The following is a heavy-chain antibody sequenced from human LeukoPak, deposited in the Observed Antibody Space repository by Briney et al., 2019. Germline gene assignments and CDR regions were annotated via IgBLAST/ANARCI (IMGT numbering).Heavy chain of an antibody. D-gene: IGHD4-11*01. CDR3: AREVDYSNHNWFDP. J-gene: IGHJ5*02. CDR2: INPNSGGT. CDR1: GYTFTGYY. Sequence: ASVKVSCKASGYTFTGYYMHWVRQAPGQGLEWMGWINPNSGGTNYAQKFQGRVTMTRDTSISTAYMELSRLRSDDTAVYYCAREVDYSNHNWFDPWGQGTLVTVSS. V-gene: IGHV1-2*02.